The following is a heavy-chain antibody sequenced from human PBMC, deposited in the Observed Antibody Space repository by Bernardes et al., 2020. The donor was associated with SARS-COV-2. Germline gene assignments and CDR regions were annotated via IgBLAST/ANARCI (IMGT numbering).Heavy chain of an antibody. D-gene: IGHD6-13*01. CDR1: GGPIGSHY. CDR3: ARDVFLGSSWDQSYYGMDV. CDR2: VYFTGNT. Sequence: SETLSLTCTVSGGPIGSHYWSWIRQSPGKGLERIGNVYFTGNTNHNPSLRSRAIIGIDTSKSQFSLRLNSVTAADAAVYYCARDVFLGSSWDQSYYGMDVWGQGTTVTVSS. V-gene: IGHV4-59*11. J-gene: IGHJ6*02.